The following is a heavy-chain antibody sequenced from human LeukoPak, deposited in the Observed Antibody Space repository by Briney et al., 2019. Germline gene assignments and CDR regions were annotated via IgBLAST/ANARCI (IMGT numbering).Heavy chain of an antibody. CDR1: GGSFSGYY. Sequence: SETLSLTCAVYGGSFSGYYWSWIRQPPGKGLEWIGEIIQSGSTNYNPSLKSRVTISVDTSKNQFSLKLSSVTAADTAVYYCARGRRVDSSSWYSPDYYYYGMDVWGQGTTVTAYS. CDR3: ARGRRVDSSSWYSPDYYYYGMDV. CDR2: IIQSGST. J-gene: IGHJ6*02. V-gene: IGHV4-34*01. D-gene: IGHD6-13*01.